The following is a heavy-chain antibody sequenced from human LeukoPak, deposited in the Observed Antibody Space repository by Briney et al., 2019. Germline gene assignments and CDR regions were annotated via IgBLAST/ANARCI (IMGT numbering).Heavy chain of an antibody. V-gene: IGHV3-30*02. CDR3: AKAYCSSTRCSSDLYFQH. CDR2: IRYDGSNK. CDR1: GFPFSSYG. Sequence: QPGGSLRLSCAASGFPFSSYGMHWVRQAPGKGLEWVAFIRYDGSNKYYADSVKGRLTISRDNSKNTLYLQMNSLRAEDTAVYYCAKAYCSSTRCSSDLYFQHWGQGTLVTVSS. D-gene: IGHD2-2*01. J-gene: IGHJ1*01.